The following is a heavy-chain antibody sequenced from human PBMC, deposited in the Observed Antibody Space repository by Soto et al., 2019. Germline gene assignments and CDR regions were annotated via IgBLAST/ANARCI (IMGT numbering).Heavy chain of an antibody. J-gene: IGHJ4*02. CDR2: VSKSDYT. CDR1: GFTFNNYG. Sequence: GSLRLSCVVSGFTFNNYGINWVRQAPGKGLEWVSTVSKSDYTYYSDSVKGRFTISRDNAKNSVSLQMNTLRAEDTAVYYCAREDSIIIPAVSDFWGQGTLVTVSS. CDR3: AREDSIIIPAVSDF. D-gene: IGHD2-2*01. V-gene: IGHV3-21*01.